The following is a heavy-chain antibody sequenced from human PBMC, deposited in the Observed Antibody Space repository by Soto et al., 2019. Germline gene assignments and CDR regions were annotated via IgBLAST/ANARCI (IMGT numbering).Heavy chain of an antibody. V-gene: IGHV3-23*01. J-gene: IGHJ4*02. CDR1: GFTFSTYA. Sequence: GGSLRLSCTVSGFTFSTYAMSWVRQAPGKGLEWVSVIGGDGRVTYYADSVKGRFTISRDNSKNTLYLQMNSLRAEDSAVYYCAKDDHRSGTSCSASWFDYWGPGTLVTVSS. CDR2: IGGDGRVT. CDR3: AKDDHRSGTSCSASWFDY. D-gene: IGHD2-2*01.